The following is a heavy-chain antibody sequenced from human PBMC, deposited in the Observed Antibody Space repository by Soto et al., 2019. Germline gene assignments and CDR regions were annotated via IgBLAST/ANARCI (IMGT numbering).Heavy chain of an antibody. Sequence: PGGSLRLSCAASGFTLSDHYMDWARQAPGKGLEWVDRSRDKRNSYSTEYDASVKSRFTVSRDESKDLLFLQMNSLTTEDTAVYYCARLKNYCIDYWGQGTLVTVSS. CDR2: SRDKRNSYST. J-gene: IGHJ4*02. CDR3: ARLKNYCIDY. D-gene: IGHD3-10*01. V-gene: IGHV3-72*01. CDR1: GFTLSDHY.